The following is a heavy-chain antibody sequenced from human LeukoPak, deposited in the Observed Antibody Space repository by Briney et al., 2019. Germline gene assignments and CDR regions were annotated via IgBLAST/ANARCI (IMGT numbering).Heavy chain of an antibody. CDR1: GFTFSSYS. V-gene: IGHV3-21*01. J-gene: IGHJ4*02. Sequence: KPGGSLRLSCAASGFTFSSYSMNWVRPAPGKGLEWDSSISSSSSYIYYADSVKGRFTISTDTAKNSLYLQMNSLGAEDMSVYSCASIVGATLATDNWGQGTLVTVSS. CDR3: ASIVGATLATDN. CDR2: ISSSSSYI. D-gene: IGHD1-26*01.